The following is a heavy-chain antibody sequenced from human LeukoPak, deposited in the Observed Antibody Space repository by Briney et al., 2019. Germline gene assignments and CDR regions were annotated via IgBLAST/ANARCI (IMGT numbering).Heavy chain of an antibody. V-gene: IGHV4-59*08. CDR1: GGSLSTYY. D-gene: IGHD2-2*03. J-gene: IGHJ4*02. CDR3: ARRAVDIVVVPAAIGFDY. Sequence: SETLSLTCTVSGGSLSTYYWTWIRQPPGKGLEWIGYIKNSGNTIYSPSLKSRVTISADSSKNQFSLKLSSVTAADTAVYYCARRAVDIVVVPAAIGFDYWGQGTLVTVSS. CDR2: IKNSGNT.